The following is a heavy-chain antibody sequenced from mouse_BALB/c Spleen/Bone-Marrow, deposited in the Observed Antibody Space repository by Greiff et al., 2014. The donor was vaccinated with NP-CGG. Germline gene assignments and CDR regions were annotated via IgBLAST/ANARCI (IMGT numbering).Heavy chain of an antibody. J-gene: IGHJ3*01. Sequence: VQLKESGPGLVQPSQSLSITCTVSGFSLTSYGVHWVRQSPGKGLEWLGVIWSGGSTDYNAAFISRLSISKDNSKSQVFFKMKSLQANDTAIYYCARRGGTTTPFAYWGQGTLVTVSA. CDR1: GFSLTSYG. D-gene: IGHD1-1*01. CDR3: ARRGGTTTPFAY. V-gene: IGHV2-2*02. CDR2: IWSGGST.